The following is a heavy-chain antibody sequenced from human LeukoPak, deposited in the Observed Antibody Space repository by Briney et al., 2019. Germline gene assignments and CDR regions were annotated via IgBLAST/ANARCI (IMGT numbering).Heavy chain of an antibody. CDR2: ISSRSYT. J-gene: IGHJ4*02. CDR1: GFSFSVYS. D-gene: IGHD4-23*01. Sequence: GGSLRLPCAASGFSFSVYSMNWVRQAPGKGLEWVSSISSRSYTDYADSVRGRFTISRDNAKNSLFLQMNSLRAEDTAVYYCASYGGFTSATLVDLLWGQGTLVTVSS. V-gene: IGHV3-69-1*01. CDR3: ASYGGFTSATLVDLL.